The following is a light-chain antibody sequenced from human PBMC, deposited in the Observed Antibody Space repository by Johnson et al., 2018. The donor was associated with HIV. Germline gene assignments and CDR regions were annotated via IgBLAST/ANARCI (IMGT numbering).Light chain of an antibody. J-gene: IGLJ1*01. CDR2: DNH. CDR3: GTWDTSLSAYV. V-gene: IGLV1-51*01. Sequence: QSVLTQPPSVSAAPGQKVTISCSGSSSNIGNNYVSWYQQLPGTAPKLLIYDNHKRPSGIPDRFSGSKSGTSATLAITGLQAGDEDDYYCGTWDTSLSAYVFGTGTKVTVL. CDR1: SSNIGNNY.